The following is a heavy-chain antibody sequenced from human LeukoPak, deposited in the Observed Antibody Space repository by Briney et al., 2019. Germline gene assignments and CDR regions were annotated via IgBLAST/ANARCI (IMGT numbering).Heavy chain of an antibody. D-gene: IGHD4-17*01. Sequence: PSETLSLTCTVSGGSISSYYWSWIRQPPGKGLEWIGYIYYSGSTNYNPSLKSRVTISVDTSKNQFSLKLSSVTAADTAVYYCASDFSGHGDEDWDAFDIWGQGTMVTVSS. CDR3: ASDFSGHGDEDWDAFDI. CDR2: IYYSGST. CDR1: GGSISSYY. J-gene: IGHJ3*02. V-gene: IGHV4-59*01.